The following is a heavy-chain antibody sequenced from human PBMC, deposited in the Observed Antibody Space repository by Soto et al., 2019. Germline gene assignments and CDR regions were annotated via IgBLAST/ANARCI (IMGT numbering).Heavy chain of an antibody. Sequence: GGSLRLSCAASGFTFSSYAMSWVRQAPGKGLEWVSAISGSGGSTYYADSVKGRFTISRDNSKNTLYLQMNSLRAEDTAVYYCAKRRKITIFGVAPEASSEYWGQGTLVTVSS. V-gene: IGHV3-23*01. J-gene: IGHJ4*02. CDR1: GFTFSSYA. D-gene: IGHD3-3*01. CDR3: AKRRKITIFGVAPEASSEY. CDR2: ISGSGGST.